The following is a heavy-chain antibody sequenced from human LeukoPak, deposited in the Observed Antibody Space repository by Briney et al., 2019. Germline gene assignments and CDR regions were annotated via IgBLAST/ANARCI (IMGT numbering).Heavy chain of an antibody. D-gene: IGHD2-15*01. V-gene: IGHV4-61*02. Sequence: PSETLSLTCTVSGGSISSGSYYWRWLRQPAGKGLEWVGRIYTSGSTNYNPSLKSRVTISVDTSKNQFSLKLSSVTAADTAVYYCARAPGYCSGGSCYAYYMDVWGKGTTVTVSS. CDR1: GGSISSGSYY. CDR2: IYTSGST. CDR3: ARAPGYCSGGSCYAYYMDV. J-gene: IGHJ6*03.